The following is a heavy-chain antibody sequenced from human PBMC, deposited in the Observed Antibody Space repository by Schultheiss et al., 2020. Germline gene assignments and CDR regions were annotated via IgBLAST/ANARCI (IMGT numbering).Heavy chain of an antibody. D-gene: IGHD1-26*01. CDR3: ARGGGSYVYFDY. Sequence: SETLSLTCAVYGGSFSGYYWSWIRQPPGKGLEWIGYIYYSGSTNYNPSLKSRVTISVDTSKNQFSLKLSSVTAADTAVYYCARGGGSYVYFDYWGQGTLVTVYS. CDR2: IYYSGST. V-gene: IGHV4-59*01. J-gene: IGHJ4*02. CDR1: GGSFSGYY.